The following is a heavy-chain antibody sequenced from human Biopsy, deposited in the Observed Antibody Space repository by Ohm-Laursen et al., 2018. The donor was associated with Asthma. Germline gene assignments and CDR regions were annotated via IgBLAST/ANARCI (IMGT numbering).Heavy chain of an antibody. CDR1: PLMLSSFG. CDR3: AKGRGYSGHANDY. CDR2: VSYVGNYK. J-gene: IGHJ4*02. V-gene: IGHV3-30*18. Sequence: SLRLSCAPSPLMLSSFGWHWVRQAPAKGRAWVAVVSYVGNYKFYEDSVKGRFTISRNNSKNTLYLQMNSLRTEDTAVYYCAKGRGYSGHANDYWGQGTLVSVSS. D-gene: IGHD5-12*01.